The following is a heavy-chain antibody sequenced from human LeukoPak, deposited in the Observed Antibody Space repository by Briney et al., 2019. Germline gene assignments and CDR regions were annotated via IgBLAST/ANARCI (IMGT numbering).Heavy chain of an antibody. CDR2: ISSNGDNT. CDR1: GFTFSTYV. Sequence: GRSLRLSCSVPGFTFSTYVMPWVRQAPGKGLENVSAISSNGDNTYYADSVKGRFTISRDNSKNTLYLQMSSLRADDTAVYYCVRGTGYWGQGTLVTVSS. J-gene: IGHJ4*02. CDR3: VRGTGY. V-gene: IGHV3-64D*06.